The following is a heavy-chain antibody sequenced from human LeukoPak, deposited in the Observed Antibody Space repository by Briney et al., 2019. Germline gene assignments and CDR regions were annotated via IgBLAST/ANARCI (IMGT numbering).Heavy chain of an antibody. V-gene: IGHV3-30*18. CDR1: GFTFSSYW. D-gene: IGHD1-26*01. Sequence: GGSLRLSCAASGFTFSSYWMSWVRQAPGKGLEWVAVISYDGSNKYYADSVKGRFTISRDNSKNTLYLQMNSLRAEDTAVYYCANGVGALDYWGQGTLVTVSS. CDR3: ANGVGALDY. J-gene: IGHJ4*02. CDR2: ISYDGSNK.